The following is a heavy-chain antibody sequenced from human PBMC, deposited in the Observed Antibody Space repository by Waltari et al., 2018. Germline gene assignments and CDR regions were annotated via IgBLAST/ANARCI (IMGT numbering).Heavy chain of an antibody. J-gene: IGHJ4*02. Sequence: QVQLVQSGAEVKKPGSSVKVSCKASGGTFSSYAISWVRQAPGQGLEWMGGIIPILGTANYAQKFQGRVTITADESTSTAYMELSSLRSEDTAVYYCASQDYGDYPYYFDYWGQGTLVTVSS. D-gene: IGHD4-17*01. V-gene: IGHV1-69*13. CDR2: IIPILGTA. CDR3: ASQDYGDYPYYFDY. CDR1: GGTFSSYA.